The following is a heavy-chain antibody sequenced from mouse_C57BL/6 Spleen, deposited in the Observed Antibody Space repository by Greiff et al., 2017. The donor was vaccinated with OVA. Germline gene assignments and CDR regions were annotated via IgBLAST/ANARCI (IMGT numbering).Heavy chain of an antibody. CDR2: IDPSDSYT. J-gene: IGHJ3*01. V-gene: IGHV1-59*01. D-gene: IGHD2-1*01. CDR3: ARKSPDGNREAWFAY. CDR1: GYTFTSYW. Sequence: VQLQQPGAELVRPGTSVKLSCKASGYTFTSYWMHWVKQRPGQGLAWIGVIDPSDSYTNYNQKFKGKATLTVDTSSSTAYMQLSSLRSEDSAVYYCARKSPDGNREAWFAYWGQGTLVTVSA.